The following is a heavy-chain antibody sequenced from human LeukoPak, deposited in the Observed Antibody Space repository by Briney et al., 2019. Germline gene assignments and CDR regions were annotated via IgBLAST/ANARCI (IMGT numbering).Heavy chain of an antibody. CDR2: INPNSGGT. D-gene: IGHD2-15*01. CDR3: ARGGYCSGGSCYPGDAFDI. Sequence: GASVKVSCKASGYTFTGYYMHWVRQGPGQGLEWMGWINPNSGGTNYAQKFQGRVTMTRDTSISTAYMELSRLRSDDTAVYYCARGGYCSGGSCYPGDAFDIWGQGTMVTVSS. J-gene: IGHJ3*02. V-gene: IGHV1-2*02. CDR1: GYTFTGYY.